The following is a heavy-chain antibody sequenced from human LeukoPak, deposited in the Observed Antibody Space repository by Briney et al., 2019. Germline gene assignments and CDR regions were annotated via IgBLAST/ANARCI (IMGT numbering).Heavy chain of an antibody. CDR3: ARAGFLSRIAAAGTLYYFDY. CDR2: MRSSGSTI. CDR1: GFTFSDYY. D-gene: IGHD6-13*01. J-gene: IGHJ4*02. V-gene: IGHV3-11*04. Sequence: GGSLRLSCAASGFTFSDYYMNWIRQAPGKGLEWIASMRSSGSTIKYADSVKGRFTISRDNAKNSLYLQMNSLRAEDTAVYYCARAGFLSRIAAAGTLYYFDYWGQGTLVTVSS.